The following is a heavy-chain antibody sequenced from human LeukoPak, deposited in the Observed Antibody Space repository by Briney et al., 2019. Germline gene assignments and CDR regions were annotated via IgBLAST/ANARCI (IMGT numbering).Heavy chain of an antibody. V-gene: IGHV4-59*12. CDR1: GGSISSYY. J-gene: IGHJ6*03. CDR3: ARALGYDSSSYYYYYYYMDV. CDR2: IYYSGST. Sequence: SETLSLTCTVSGGSISSYYWSWIRQPPGKGLEWIGYIYYSGSTNYNPSPKSRVTISVDTSKNQFSLKLSSVTAADTAVYYCARALGYDSSSYYYYYYYMDVWGKGTTVTVSS. D-gene: IGHD3-22*01.